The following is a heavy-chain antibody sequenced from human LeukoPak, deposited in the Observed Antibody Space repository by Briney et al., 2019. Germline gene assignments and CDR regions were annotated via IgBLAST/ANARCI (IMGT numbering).Heavy chain of an antibody. CDR1: GFTFSSYS. CDR3: ARVVGATKLDY. V-gene: IGHV3-21*01. CDR2: ISGSSSYI. J-gene: IGHJ4*02. D-gene: IGHD1-26*01. Sequence: GGSLRLSCAASGFTFSSYSMNWVRQAPGKGLEWVSSISGSSSYIYYADSVKGRFTISRDNAKNSLYLQMNSLRAEDTAVYYCARVVGATKLDYWGQGTLATVSS.